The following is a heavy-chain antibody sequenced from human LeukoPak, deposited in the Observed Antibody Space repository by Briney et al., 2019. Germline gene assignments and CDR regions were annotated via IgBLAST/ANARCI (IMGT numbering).Heavy chain of an antibody. Sequence: GGSLRLSCAVSGFTVSSFAMSGVRQAPGRGLEWVSVIYSGGGTHYADSVKGRFTISRDSSENTVYLQMNSLRAEDTALYYCARIDYLKFRDYWGQGTLVTVSS. D-gene: IGHD4-17*01. V-gene: IGHV3-66*01. CDR1: GFTVSSFA. CDR2: IYSGGGT. J-gene: IGHJ4*02. CDR3: ARIDYLKFRDY.